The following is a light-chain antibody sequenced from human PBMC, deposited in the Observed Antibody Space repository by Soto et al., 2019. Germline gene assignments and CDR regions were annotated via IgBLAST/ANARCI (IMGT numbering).Light chain of an antibody. CDR3: QQRSNWPPIT. J-gene: IGKJ5*01. V-gene: IGKV3-15*01. CDR1: QSVRSN. Sequence: EIVMTQSPGTLSVSPGERATLSCRASQSVRSNLAWYQQKPGQAPRLLIYGASTRATGIPARFSGSGSGTDFTLTISRLEPEDFAVYYCQQRSNWPPITFGQGTRLEI. CDR2: GAS.